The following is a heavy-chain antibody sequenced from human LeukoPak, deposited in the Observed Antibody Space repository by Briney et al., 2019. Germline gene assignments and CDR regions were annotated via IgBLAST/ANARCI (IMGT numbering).Heavy chain of an antibody. CDR1: EFTFSSYW. Sequence: PGGSLRLSCAASEFTFSSYWMHWVRQAPGKGLVWVSRTNSDGSITTYADSVKGRFTISRDNAKNTLYLQMNSLRAEDTAIYYCTRGGVDYWGQGTLVTVSS. CDR2: TNSDGSIT. V-gene: IGHV3-74*01. J-gene: IGHJ4*02. D-gene: IGHD3-10*01. CDR3: TRGGVDY.